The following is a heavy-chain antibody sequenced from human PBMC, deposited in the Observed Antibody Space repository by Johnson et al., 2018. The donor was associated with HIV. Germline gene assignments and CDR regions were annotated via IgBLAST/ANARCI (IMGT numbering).Heavy chain of an antibody. CDR2: ISYDGSNK. CDR1: GFTFDDYG. Sequence: QEQLVESGGGLVQPGRSLRLSCAASGFTFDDYGMSWVRQAPGKGLEWVAVISYDGSNKYYADSVKGRFTISRDNSKNTLYLQMNSLRAEDTAVYYCAREMYNWNDRSDAFDIWGQGTMVTVSS. J-gene: IGHJ3*02. CDR3: AREMYNWNDRSDAFDI. V-gene: IGHV3-30*03. D-gene: IGHD1-20*01.